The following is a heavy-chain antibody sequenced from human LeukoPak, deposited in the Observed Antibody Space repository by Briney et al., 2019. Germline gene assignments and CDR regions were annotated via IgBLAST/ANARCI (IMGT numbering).Heavy chain of an antibody. CDR3: ARDSDVIRYCSSTSCPGDHFDY. CDR2: IKQDGSEK. V-gene: IGHV3-7*01. CDR1: GFTFSSYW. D-gene: IGHD2-2*01. J-gene: IGHJ4*02. Sequence: PGGSLRLSCAGSGFTFSSYWMSWVRQAPGKGLEWVANIKQDGSEKYYVDSVKGRFTISRDNAKNSLYLQMNSLRAEDTAVYYCARDSDVIRYCSSTSCPGDHFDYWGQGTLVTVSS.